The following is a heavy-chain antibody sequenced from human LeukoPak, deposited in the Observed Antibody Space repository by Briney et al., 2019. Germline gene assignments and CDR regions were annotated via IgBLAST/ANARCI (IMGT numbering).Heavy chain of an antibody. V-gene: IGHV3-74*01. CDR1: GFTFSSYW. D-gene: IGHD2-15*01. J-gene: IGHJ4*02. CDR2: INTDGSTT. CDR3: ARVAGGTTFDY. Sequence: PGGSLRLSCVASGFTFSSYWMHWVRQAPGKGLVWVSRINTDGSTTTYADSVKGRFTISRDTAKNTLYLQMNSLRAEDTAVYYCARVAGGTTFDYWGLGALVTVSS.